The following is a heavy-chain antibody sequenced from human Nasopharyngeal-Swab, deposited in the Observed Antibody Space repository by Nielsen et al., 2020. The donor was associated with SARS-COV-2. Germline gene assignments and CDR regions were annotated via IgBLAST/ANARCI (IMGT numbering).Heavy chain of an antibody. CDR2: IYYSGST. CDR1: GGSISSYY. D-gene: IGHD1-26*01. J-gene: IGHJ6*02. Sequence: SETLSLTCTVSGGSISSYYWSWIRQPPGKGLEWIGYIYYSGSTNYNPSLKSRVTISVDTSKNQFSLKLGSVTAADTAVYYCARSAVGAWGGMDVWGQGTTVTVSS. V-gene: IGHV4-59*01. CDR3: ARSAVGAWGGMDV.